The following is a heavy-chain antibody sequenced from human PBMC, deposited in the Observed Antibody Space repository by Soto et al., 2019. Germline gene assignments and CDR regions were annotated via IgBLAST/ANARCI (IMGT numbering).Heavy chain of an antibody. J-gene: IGHJ5*02. CDR1: GGSMNNYY. V-gene: IGHV4-59*12. Sequence: SETLSLTCTVSGGSMNNYYWSWIRQAPGKGLQYIGYISYMGTTNYNPSLKSRVTISVDTSKNQFSLKLTSVTPADTAVYYCARAASPYFDLLSAFHPWGQGTLVTVSS. D-gene: IGHD3-9*01. CDR3: ARAASPYFDLLSAFHP. CDR2: ISYMGTT.